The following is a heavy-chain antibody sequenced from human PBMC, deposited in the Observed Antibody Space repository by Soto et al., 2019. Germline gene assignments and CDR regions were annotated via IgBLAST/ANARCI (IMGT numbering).Heavy chain of an antibody. D-gene: IGHD2-21*01. CDR3: ARRWGGTFDY. V-gene: IGHV4-61*08. CDR1: GGSISSGGYS. Sequence: SETLSLTCAVSGGSISSGGYSWSWIRQPPGKGLEWIGYIYYSGSTNYNPSLKSRVTISVDTSKNQFSLKLSSVTAADTAVYYCARRWGGTFDYWGQGTLVTVSS. J-gene: IGHJ4*02. CDR2: IYYSGST.